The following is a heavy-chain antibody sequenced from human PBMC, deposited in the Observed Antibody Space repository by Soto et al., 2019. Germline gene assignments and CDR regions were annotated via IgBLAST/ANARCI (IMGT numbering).Heavy chain of an antibody. V-gene: IGHV4-61*08. CDR2: VYFSGST. Sequence: SETLSLTCSVSGDSVSSGDYYWSWIRQPPGKGLEWIGHVYFSGSTNYIPSLKSRLTMSVDTAENQFSLKLNSVTAADTAVYYCASIPVDTYMIYWSDPWGQGTQVTVSS. CDR3: ASIPVDTYMIYWSDP. CDR1: GDSVSSGDYY. J-gene: IGHJ5*02. D-gene: IGHD3-16*01.